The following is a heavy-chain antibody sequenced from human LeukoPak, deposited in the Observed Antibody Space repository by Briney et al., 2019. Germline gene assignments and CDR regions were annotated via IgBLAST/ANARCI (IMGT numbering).Heavy chain of an antibody. CDR1: GFSFSSYW. Sequence: PGGSLRLSCAASGFSFSSYWMHWVRQAPGKGPVWVSLISNDESTIIYADSVKGRFTISRDNSKNTLYLQMNSLRAEDTAVYYCAKARPALKYGGTDYWGQGTLVTVSS. J-gene: IGHJ4*02. CDR2: ISNDESTI. V-gene: IGHV3-74*01. CDR3: AKARPALKYGGTDY. D-gene: IGHD4-23*01.